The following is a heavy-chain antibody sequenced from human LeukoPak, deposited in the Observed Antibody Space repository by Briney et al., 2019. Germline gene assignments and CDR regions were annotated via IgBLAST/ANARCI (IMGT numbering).Heavy chain of an antibody. Sequence: GGFLRPSCAASGFTFSRYVMSWGRPAPGEGLGWGFRVSSSGDSTYYADSVKGRFTVSRDNSKNTLYLQMNSLGAEDTGVYYCAKNYYDSSGYYPDAFDIWGQGTMVTVSS. D-gene: IGHD3-22*01. CDR3: AKNYYDSSGYYPDAFDI. CDR2: VSSSGDST. J-gene: IGHJ3*02. CDR1: GFTFSRYV. V-gene: IGHV3-23*01.